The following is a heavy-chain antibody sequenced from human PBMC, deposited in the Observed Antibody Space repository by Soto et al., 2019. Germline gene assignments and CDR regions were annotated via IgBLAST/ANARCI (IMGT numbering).Heavy chain of an antibody. Sequence: GGSLRLSCAASGFTFNRYAMSWVRQAPGKGLEWVSTISGSGGSAYYADSVQGRFSISRDNSKNTMYLQMNSLRAEDTAVYYCAREAHHGSGNYYNRNFDYWGQGTLVTVSS. CDR2: ISGSGGSA. J-gene: IGHJ4*02. D-gene: IGHD3-10*01. CDR1: GFTFNRYA. CDR3: AREAHHGSGNYYNRNFDY. V-gene: IGHV3-23*01.